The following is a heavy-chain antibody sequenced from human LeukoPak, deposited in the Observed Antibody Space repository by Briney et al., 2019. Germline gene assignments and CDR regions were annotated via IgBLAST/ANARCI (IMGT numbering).Heavy chain of an antibody. Sequence: TSETLSLTCTVSGGSISSYYWSWIRQPAGKGLEWIGRTYTSGSTNYNPSLKSRVTMSVDTSKNQFSLKLSSVTAADTAVYYCARSSITIFGVVISPFGYWGQGTLVTVSS. CDR2: TYTSGST. CDR1: GGSISSYY. CDR3: ARSSITIFGVVISPFGY. V-gene: IGHV4-4*07. J-gene: IGHJ4*02. D-gene: IGHD3-3*01.